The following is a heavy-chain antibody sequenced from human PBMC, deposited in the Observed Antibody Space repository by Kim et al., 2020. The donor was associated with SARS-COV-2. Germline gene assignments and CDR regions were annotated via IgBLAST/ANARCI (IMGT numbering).Heavy chain of an antibody. J-gene: IGHJ4*02. V-gene: IGHV3-30*07. CDR3: ARGLGIAAAGTCDY. D-gene: IGHD6-13*01. Sequence: ADSVKGGFTISRDNSKNTLYLQMNSLRAEDTAVYYCARGLGIAAAGTCDYWGQGTLVTVSS.